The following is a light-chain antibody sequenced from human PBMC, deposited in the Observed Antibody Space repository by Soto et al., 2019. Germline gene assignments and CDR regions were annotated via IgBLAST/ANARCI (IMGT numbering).Light chain of an antibody. CDR2: DDS. CDR3: QVWDISSDHLV. J-gene: IGLJ2*01. V-gene: IGLV3-21*02. CDR1: DIGSKS. Sequence: VLTQPPSVSVAPGQTARMTCAGNDIGSKSVHWYQKRPGQAPVLVVYDDSDRPSGIPERFSGSNSGTTATLIISRVEAGDEADYFCQVWDISSDHLVFGGGTKLTVL.